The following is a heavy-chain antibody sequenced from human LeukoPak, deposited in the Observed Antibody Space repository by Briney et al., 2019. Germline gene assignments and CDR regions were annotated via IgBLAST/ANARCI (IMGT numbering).Heavy chain of an antibody. CDR2: ISAYNGNT. J-gene: IGHJ6*03. CDR1: GYTFTSYG. Sequence: GASVKVSCKASGYTFTSYGISWVRQAPGQGLEWMGWISAYNGNTNYAQKLQGGVTMTTDTSTSTAYMELRSLRSDDTAVYYCARDSVGYSGSPTGDMDVWGKGTTVTVSS. D-gene: IGHD1-26*01. V-gene: IGHV1-18*01. CDR3: ARDSVGYSGSPTGDMDV.